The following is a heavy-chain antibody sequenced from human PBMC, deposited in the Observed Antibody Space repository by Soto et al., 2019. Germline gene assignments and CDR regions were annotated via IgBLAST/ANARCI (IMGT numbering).Heavy chain of an antibody. Sequence: APMKGSSKASGYTFTIHGVNCVRKAPGQGLKRMGWISAYNGNTNYAQRLQGRVTMTTDTSTSTAYMELRSLRSDGTAVYYCARDRPDYGSGSYPTPYGMDVWGQGTTVTVSS. J-gene: IGHJ6*02. CDR3: ARDRPDYGSGSYPTPYGMDV. CDR2: ISAYNGNT. CDR1: GYTFTIHG. V-gene: IGHV1-18*01. D-gene: IGHD3-10*01.